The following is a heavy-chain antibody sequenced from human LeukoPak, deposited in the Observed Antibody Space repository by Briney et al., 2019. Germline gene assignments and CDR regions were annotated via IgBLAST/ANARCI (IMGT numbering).Heavy chain of an antibody. Sequence: SETLSLTCTVSGGSISSTSYYWSWIRQPPGKGLEWIGSIYYSGTTYYNPSLESRVTISVDTSKNQFSLKLRSVTAADTAVYYCARAGGYYYYYGMDVWGQGTTVTVSS. V-gene: IGHV4-39*01. CDR1: GGSISSTSYY. CDR2: IYYSGTT. CDR3: ARAGGYYYYYGMDV. D-gene: IGHD1-1*01. J-gene: IGHJ6*02.